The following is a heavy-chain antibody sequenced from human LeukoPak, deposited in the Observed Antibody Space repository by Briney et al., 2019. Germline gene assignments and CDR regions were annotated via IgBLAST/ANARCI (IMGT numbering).Heavy chain of an antibody. Sequence: SETLSLTCAAYGGSFSGYYWSWIRQPPGKGLEWIGEINHSGSTNYNPSLKSRVTISVDTSKNQFSLKLSSVTAADTAVYYCARGRRDGYNDWGQGTLVTVSS. CDR2: INHSGST. D-gene: IGHD5-24*01. CDR1: GGSFSGYY. CDR3: ARGRRDGYND. J-gene: IGHJ4*02. V-gene: IGHV4-34*01.